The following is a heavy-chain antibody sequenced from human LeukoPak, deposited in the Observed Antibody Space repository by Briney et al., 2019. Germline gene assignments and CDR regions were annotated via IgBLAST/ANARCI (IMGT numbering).Heavy chain of an antibody. CDR1: GFTFSSYS. D-gene: IGHD4-17*01. J-gene: IGHJ4*02. CDR2: ISSSSSNR. CDR3: ARESNDYGLEGFDH. Sequence: GGSLRLYCAASGFTFSSYSMNWVRQAPGKGLEWVSSISSSSSNRYYADSVKGRFTISRDNAQNSLYLQMNSLRAEDTAVYYCARESNDYGLEGFDHWGQGTLVTVSS. V-gene: IGHV3-21*01.